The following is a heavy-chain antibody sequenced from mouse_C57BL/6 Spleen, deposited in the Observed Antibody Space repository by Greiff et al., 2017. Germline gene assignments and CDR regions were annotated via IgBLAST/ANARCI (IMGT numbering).Heavy chain of an antibody. J-gene: IGHJ3*01. V-gene: IGHV1-15*01. CDR2: IDPETGGT. CDR3: TRSPLGFAY. Sequence: QVHVKQSGAELVRPGASVTLSCKASGYTFTDYEMHWVKQTPVHGLEWIGAIDPETGGTAYNQKFKGKDILTADKSSSTAYMELRSLTSEDSAVYYCTRSPLGFAYWGQGTLVTVSA. CDR1: GYTFTDYE.